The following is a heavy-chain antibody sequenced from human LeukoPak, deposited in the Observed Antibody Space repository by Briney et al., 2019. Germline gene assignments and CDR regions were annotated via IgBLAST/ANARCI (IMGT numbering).Heavy chain of an antibody. CDR3: AREYDFWSGPLVY. Sequence: ASVKVSCKASGGTFSSYAISWVRQPPGQGLELRGGIIPIFGTANYAQKFQGRVTITADESTSTAYMELSSLRSEDTAVYYCAREYDFWSGPLVYWGQGTLVTVSS. CDR1: GGTFSSYA. J-gene: IGHJ4*02. V-gene: IGHV1-69*01. CDR2: IIPIFGTA. D-gene: IGHD3-3*01.